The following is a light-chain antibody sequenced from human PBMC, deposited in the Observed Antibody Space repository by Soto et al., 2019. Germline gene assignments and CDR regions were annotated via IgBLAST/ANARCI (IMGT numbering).Light chain of an antibody. CDR3: LQDYNYPRT. Sequence: AVQMTQSPSSLSASVGDRVTITCRASQGIRNDLGWYKQKPGKAPKLMIYAASSLQSGVPSRFSGSGSGKDFTLTISSLQPEDFATYYCLQDYNYPRTFGQGTKADI. CDR2: AAS. CDR1: QGIRND. V-gene: IGKV1-6*01. J-gene: IGKJ1*01.